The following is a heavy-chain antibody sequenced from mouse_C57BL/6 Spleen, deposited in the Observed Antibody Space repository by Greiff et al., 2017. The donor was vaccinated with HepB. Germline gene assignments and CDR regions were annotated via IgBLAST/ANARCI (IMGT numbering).Heavy chain of an antibody. V-gene: IGHV5-17*01. D-gene: IGHD2-4*01. CDR1: GFTFSDYG. CDR2: ISSGSSTI. Sequence: EVMLVESGGGLVKPGGSLKLSCAASGFTFSDYGMHWVRQAPEKGLEWVAYISSGSSTIYYADTVKGRFTISRDNAKNTLFLQMTSLRSEDTAMYYCAKGGDYDEEFDYWGQGTTLTVSS. CDR3: AKGGDYDEEFDY. J-gene: IGHJ2*01.